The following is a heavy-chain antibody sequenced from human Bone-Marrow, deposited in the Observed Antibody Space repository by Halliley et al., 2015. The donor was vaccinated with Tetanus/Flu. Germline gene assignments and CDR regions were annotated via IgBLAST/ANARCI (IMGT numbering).Heavy chain of an antibody. CDR3: ARGRGYCTSSRCSMNFDL. J-gene: IGHJ2*01. V-gene: IGHV3-21*01. D-gene: IGHD2-8*01. CDR1: GFIFSDYA. Sequence: SLRLSCAASGFIFSDYAMNWVRQPPGKGLEWASSISRSSIYIFYADSLKGRFIISRDDAKNSLDLQMNSLRDEDTAFYYCARGRGYCTSSRCSMNFDLWGRGTLVTVSS. CDR2: ISRSSIYI.